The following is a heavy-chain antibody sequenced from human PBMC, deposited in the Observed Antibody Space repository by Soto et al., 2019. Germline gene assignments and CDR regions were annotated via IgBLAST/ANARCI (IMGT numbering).Heavy chain of an antibody. V-gene: IGHV4-39*01. Sequence: QLQLQESGPGLVKPSETLSLTCTVSGGSISSSSYYWGWIRQPPGKGLEWIGSIYYSGSTYYNPSLKSRVTISVDTSKNQFSLKLSSVTAADTAVYYCARGIDYDFWSGPYDYWGQGTLVTVSS. CDR1: GGSISSSSYY. CDR3: ARGIDYDFWSGPYDY. J-gene: IGHJ4*02. CDR2: IYYSGST. D-gene: IGHD3-3*01.